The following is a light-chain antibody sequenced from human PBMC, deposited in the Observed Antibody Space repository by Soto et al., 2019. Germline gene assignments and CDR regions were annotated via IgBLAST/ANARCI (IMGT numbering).Light chain of an antibody. CDR1: QSISSW. V-gene: IGKV1-5*01. CDR2: AAS. Sequence: DIQMTQSPSTLSASVGDRVTITCRASQSISSWLAWYQQKPGKAPKLLIYAASNVESGVPSRFSGSGSGTEFTLSISSLQPDDFAAYYCQQYSTYPWTFGHGTTVEIK. J-gene: IGKJ1*01. CDR3: QQYSTYPWT.